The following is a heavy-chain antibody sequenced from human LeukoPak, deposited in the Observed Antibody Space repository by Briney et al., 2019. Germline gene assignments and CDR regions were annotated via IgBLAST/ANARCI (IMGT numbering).Heavy chain of an antibody. CDR1: GFTFSTYP. J-gene: IGHJ1*01. Sequence: GGSLRLSCAASGFTFSTYPMHWVRQAPGKGLEWVAVISFDGGLKYSADSVKGRFTISRDNSQNTLYLQMNSLRAEDTAVYYCAKDPGGYSSSWYRPQYFQHWGQGTLVTVSS. CDR3: AKDPGGYSSSWYRPQYFQH. V-gene: IGHV3-30-3*01. CDR2: ISFDGGLK. D-gene: IGHD6-13*01.